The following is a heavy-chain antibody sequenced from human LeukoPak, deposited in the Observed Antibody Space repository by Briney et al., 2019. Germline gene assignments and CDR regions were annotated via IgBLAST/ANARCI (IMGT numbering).Heavy chain of an antibody. D-gene: IGHD3-10*01. Sequence: PGGSLRLSCAASGFTFSSYSMNWVRQAPGKGLEWVANIKQDGSEKYYVDSVKGRFTISRDNAKNSLYLQMNSLRAEDTAVYYCARDRIAWGSGGLDWFDPWGQGTLVTVSS. CDR2: IKQDGSEK. CDR3: ARDRIAWGSGGLDWFDP. CDR1: GFTFSSYS. V-gene: IGHV3-7*01. J-gene: IGHJ5*02.